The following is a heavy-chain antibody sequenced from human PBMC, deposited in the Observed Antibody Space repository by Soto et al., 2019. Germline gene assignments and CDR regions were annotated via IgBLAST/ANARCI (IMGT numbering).Heavy chain of an antibody. CDR2: IVVGSGNT. V-gene: IGHV1-58*01. Sequence: SVKVSCKASGFTFTSSAVQWVRQARGQRLEWIGWIVVGSGNTNYAQKFQERVTITRDMSTSTAYMELSSLRSEDTAVYYCAAASEVYYYYYGMDVWGQGTTVTVSS. J-gene: IGHJ6*02. CDR1: GFTFTSSA. CDR3: AAASEVYYYYYGMDV.